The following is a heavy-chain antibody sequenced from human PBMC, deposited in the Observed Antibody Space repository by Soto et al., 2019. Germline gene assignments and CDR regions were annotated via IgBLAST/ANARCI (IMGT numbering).Heavy chain of an antibody. CDR2: ISAYNGNT. D-gene: IGHD2-2*01. CDR1: GYTFTSYG. V-gene: IGHV1-18*01. J-gene: IGHJ6*03. Sequence: QVPLVQSGAEVKKPGASVKVSCKASGYTFTSYGISWVRQAPGQGLEWMGWISAYNGNTNYAQKLQGRVTMTTDTSTSTAYMELRSLRSDDTDVYYSARSVVPAAMPFYYYHMDVWGKGTTVTVCS. CDR3: ARSVVPAAMPFYYYHMDV.